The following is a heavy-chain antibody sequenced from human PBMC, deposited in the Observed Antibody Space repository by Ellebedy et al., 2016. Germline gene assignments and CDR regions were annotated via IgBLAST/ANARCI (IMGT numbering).Heavy chain of an antibody. CDR1: GYTFTGYY. CDR2: INPNSGGT. Sequence: ASVKVSCKASGYTFTGYYMHWVRQAPGQGLEWMGWINPNSGGTNYAQKFQGWVTMTRDTSISTAYMELSSLRSEDTAVYYCARGPGTIDNWYFDLWGRGTLVTVSS. D-gene: IGHD1-7*01. V-gene: IGHV1-2*04. CDR3: ARGPGTIDNWYFDL. J-gene: IGHJ2*01.